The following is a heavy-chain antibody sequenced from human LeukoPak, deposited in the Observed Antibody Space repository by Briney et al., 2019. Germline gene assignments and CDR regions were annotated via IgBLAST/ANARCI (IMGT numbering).Heavy chain of an antibody. CDR3: VRDCCYRGLWFGELLSGPD. CDR1: GFTFSNAW. Sequence: GGSLRLSCAVSGFTFSNAWMSWVRQAPGKGLEWIGRIRGKTDGGTIDYAAPVRGRFTISRDDSKDTLYLQMNSLKTEDTAVYYCVRDCCYRGLWFGELLSGPDWGQGTLVTVSS. V-gene: IGHV3-15*01. D-gene: IGHD3-10*01. J-gene: IGHJ4*02. CDR2: IRGKTDGGTI.